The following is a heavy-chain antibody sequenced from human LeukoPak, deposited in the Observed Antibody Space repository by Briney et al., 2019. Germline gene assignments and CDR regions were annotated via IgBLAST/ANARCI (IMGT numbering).Heavy chain of an antibody. D-gene: IGHD5-18*01. J-gene: IGHJ4*02. V-gene: IGHV1-18*01. CDR2: ISAYNGNT. CDR3: AKTFNRAYTYGPADN. CDR1: GYTFTSYG. Sequence: ASVKVSCKASGYTFTSYGISWVRQAPGQGLEWMGWISAYNGNTNYAQKLQGRVTMTTDTSTSTAYMELRSLRSDDTAIYYCAKTFNRAYTYGPADNWGQGTLVTVSS.